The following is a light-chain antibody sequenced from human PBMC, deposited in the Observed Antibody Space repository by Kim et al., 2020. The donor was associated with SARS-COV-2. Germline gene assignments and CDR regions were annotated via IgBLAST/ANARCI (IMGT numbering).Light chain of an antibody. J-gene: IGLJ1*01. Sequence: LTQPASVSGSPGQSITISCTGTSSDVGGYNLVSWYQQHPGQAPKLMIYEVNKRPSGVSNRFSGSRSGNTASLTISGLQAEDEADYFCCSYASDITYVFGSGTKVTVL. CDR3: CSYASDITYV. CDR2: EVN. V-gene: IGLV2-23*02. CDR1: SSDVGGYNL.